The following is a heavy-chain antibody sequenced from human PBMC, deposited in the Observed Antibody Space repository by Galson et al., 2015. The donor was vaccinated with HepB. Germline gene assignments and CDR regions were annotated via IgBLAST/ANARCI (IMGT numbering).Heavy chain of an antibody. CDR1: GSTLTSYD. CDR2: MNPNSGNT. D-gene: IGHD5-12*01. Sequence: SVTVSCKASGSTLTSYDINWVRQATGQGLEWMGWMNPNSGNTGYAQKFQGRVTMTRNTSISTAYMELSSLRSEDTAVYYCARELRGYSGYDFGYYYYYYGMDVWGQGTTATVSS. V-gene: IGHV1-8*01. CDR3: ARELRGYSGYDFGYYYYYYGMDV. J-gene: IGHJ6*02.